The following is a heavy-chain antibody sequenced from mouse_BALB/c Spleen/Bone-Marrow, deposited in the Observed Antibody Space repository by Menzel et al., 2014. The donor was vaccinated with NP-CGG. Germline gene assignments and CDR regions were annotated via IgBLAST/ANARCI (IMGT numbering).Heavy chain of an antibody. CDR3: ARWDYGGAWFAY. CDR2: IDPANGNT. D-gene: IGHD1-1*01. CDR1: GFNIKDTY. J-gene: IGHJ3*01. V-gene: IGHV14-3*02. Sequence: EVQLVESGAELVKPGASVKLSCTASGFNIKDTYMHWVKQRPEQGLEWIGRIDPANGNTKYDPKFQGKATITADKSSNTAYLQLSSLTSEDTAVYYCARWDYGGAWFAYWGQGTLVTVSA.